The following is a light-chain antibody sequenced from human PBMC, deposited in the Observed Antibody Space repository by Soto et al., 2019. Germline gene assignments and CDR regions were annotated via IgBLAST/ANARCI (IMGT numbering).Light chain of an antibody. CDR2: AAS. CDR3: QQSYSTLET. J-gene: IGKJ1*01. Sequence: DIQITQSPSSLSASVGDRVTITCRASQSISSYLNWYQQKPGKAPKLLIYAASSLQSGVPSRFSGSGSGTDFTLTISSLQPEDFATYYCQQSYSTLETFGQGTKVDIK. CDR1: QSISSY. V-gene: IGKV1-39*01.